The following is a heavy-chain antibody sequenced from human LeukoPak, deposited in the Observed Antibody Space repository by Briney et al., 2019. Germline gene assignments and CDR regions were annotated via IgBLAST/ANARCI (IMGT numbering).Heavy chain of an antibody. Sequence: GGSLRLSCAASGFTFSNYWISWVRQAPKNGLEWASVISASGGSTNYADSVKGRFTISRDNSKNTLYLQMNSLRAEDSAVYYCAKNYGSGSSVKYYYYMDVWGKGTTVTVSS. D-gene: IGHD3-10*01. CDR3: AKNYGSGSSVKYYYYMDV. J-gene: IGHJ6*03. V-gene: IGHV3-23*01. CDR2: ISASGGST. CDR1: GFTFSNYW.